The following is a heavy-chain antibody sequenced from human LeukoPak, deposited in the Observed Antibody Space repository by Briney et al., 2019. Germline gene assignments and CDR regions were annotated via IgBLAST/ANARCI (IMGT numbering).Heavy chain of an antibody. V-gene: IGHV1-24*01. Sequence: ASVKVSCKASGYTFTSYDINWVRQATGKGLEWMGGFDPEDGETIYAQKFQGRVTMTEDTSTDTAYMELSSLRSEDTAVYYCATDKSDWGQGTLVTVSS. J-gene: IGHJ4*02. CDR2: FDPEDGET. CDR3: ATDKSD. CDR1: GYTFTSYD.